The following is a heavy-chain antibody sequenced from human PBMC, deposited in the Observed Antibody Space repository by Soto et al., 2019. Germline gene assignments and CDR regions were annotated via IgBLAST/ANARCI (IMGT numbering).Heavy chain of an antibody. CDR3: VRHAQWIIRAY. CDR2: IYHSGST. D-gene: IGHD5-12*01. J-gene: IGHJ4*02. Sequence: SETLSLSCAVSGGSISRSNWCSWVRQPPGKGLEWIGEIYHSGSTNYNPSLKSRVTISVDKSKNQFSLRLSSVTAADTAVYYCVRHAQWIIRAYWGQGSLVTVS. CDR1: GGSISRSNW. V-gene: IGHV4-4*02.